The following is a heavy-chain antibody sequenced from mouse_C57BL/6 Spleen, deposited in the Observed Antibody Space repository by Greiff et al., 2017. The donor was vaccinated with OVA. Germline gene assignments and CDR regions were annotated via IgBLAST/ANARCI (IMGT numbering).Heavy chain of an antibody. CDR2: ILPGSGST. V-gene: IGHV1-9*01. CDR1: GYTFTGYW. CDR3: ASRNYYGSRAWFAY. D-gene: IGHD1-1*01. J-gene: IGHJ3*01. Sequence: QVQLQQSGAELVKPGASVKLSCKATGYTFTGYWIEWVKQRPGHGLEWIGEILPGSGSTNYNEKFKGKATFTADTSSNTAYMQLSSLTAEDSAIYYCASRNYYGSRAWFAYWGQGTLVTVSA.